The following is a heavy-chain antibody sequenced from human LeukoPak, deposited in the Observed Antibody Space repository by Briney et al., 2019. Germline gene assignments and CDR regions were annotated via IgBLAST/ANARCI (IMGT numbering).Heavy chain of an antibody. D-gene: IGHD3-22*01. Sequence: TGGSLRLSCAASGFTSSSYAMHWVRQAPGKGLEWVAVISYDGSNKYYADSVKGRFTISRDNSKNTLYLQMNSLRAEDTAVYYCARDYYDSSGYYYEGFDYWGQGTLVTVSS. CDR3: ARDYYDSSGYYYEGFDY. J-gene: IGHJ4*02. CDR2: ISYDGSNK. CDR1: GFTSSSYA. V-gene: IGHV3-30*01.